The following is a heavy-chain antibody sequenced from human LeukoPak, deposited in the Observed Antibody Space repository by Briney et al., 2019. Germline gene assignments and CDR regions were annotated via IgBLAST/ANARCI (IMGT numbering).Heavy chain of an antibody. Sequence: GGSLRLSCTASRFTFGDYAMNWVRQAPGKGLEWVGFIRSNAYGGTTEYAASVKGRFTISRDDSKSIAYLQMNSLKTEDTAVYYCANILNLLGYCSGGSCIDAFDIWGQGTMVTVSS. CDR3: ANILNLLGYCSGGSCIDAFDI. V-gene: IGHV3-49*04. CDR2: IRSNAYGGTT. J-gene: IGHJ3*02. D-gene: IGHD2-15*01. CDR1: RFTFGDYA.